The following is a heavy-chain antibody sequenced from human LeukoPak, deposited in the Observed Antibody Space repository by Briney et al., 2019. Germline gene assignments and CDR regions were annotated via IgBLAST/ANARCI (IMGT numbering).Heavy chain of an antibody. CDR2: IIPILGIA. CDR1: GGTFSSYA. D-gene: IGHD6-13*01. CDR3: AACRIAAAGGFDY. Sequence: ASVKVSCKASGGTFSSYAISWVRQAPGQGLEWMGRIIPILGIANYAQKFQGRVTITADTSTDTAYMELSSLRSEDTAVYYCAACRIAAAGGFDYWGQGTLVTVSS. V-gene: IGHV1-69*04. J-gene: IGHJ4*02.